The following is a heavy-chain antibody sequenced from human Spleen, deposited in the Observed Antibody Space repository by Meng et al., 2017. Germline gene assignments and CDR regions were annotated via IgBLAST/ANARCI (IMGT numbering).Heavy chain of an antibody. D-gene: IGHD5-12*01. CDR3: ARLGWLRFSALGY. CDR1: DDSISSYY. V-gene: IGHV4-59*12. CDR2: IYHNGDT. J-gene: IGHJ4*02. Sequence: SETLSLTCTVSDDSISSYYWNWIRQPPGKGLEWIGFIYHNGDTNYNPSLKSRVTISVDTSKNQFSLKLSSVTAADTAVYYCARLGWLRFSALGYWGQGTLVTVSS.